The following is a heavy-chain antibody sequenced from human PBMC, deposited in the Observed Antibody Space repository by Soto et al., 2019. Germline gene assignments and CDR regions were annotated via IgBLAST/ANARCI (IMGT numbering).Heavy chain of an antibody. J-gene: IGHJ6*02. CDR2: ISYDGSNK. V-gene: IGHV3-30*18. CDR3: AKDFTMVRGVIINTGYYYYYGMDV. CDR1: GFTFSSYG. D-gene: IGHD3-10*01. Sequence: GGSLRLSCAASGFTFSSYGMHWVRQAPGKGLEWVAVISYDGSNKYYADSVKGRFTISRDNSKNTLYLQMNSLRAEDTAVYYCAKDFTMVRGVIINTGYYYYYGMDVWGQGTTVTVSS.